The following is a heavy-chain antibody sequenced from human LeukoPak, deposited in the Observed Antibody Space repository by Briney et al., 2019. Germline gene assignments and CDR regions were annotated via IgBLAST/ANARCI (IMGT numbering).Heavy chain of an antibody. CDR1: GGSISSGGYY. V-gene: IGHV4-31*03. CDR3: ARAEGTAITHDY. J-gene: IGHJ4*02. D-gene: IGHD5-18*01. Sequence: PSETLSLTCTVSGGSISSGGYYWSWIRQHPGKGLEWIGYIYYSGSTYYNPSLKSRVTISVDTSKNQFSLKLSSVTAADTAVYYCARAEGTAITHDYWGQGTLVTVSS. CDR2: IYYSGST.